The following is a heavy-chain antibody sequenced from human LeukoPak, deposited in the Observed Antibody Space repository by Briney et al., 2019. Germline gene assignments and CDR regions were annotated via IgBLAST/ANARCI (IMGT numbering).Heavy chain of an antibody. CDR3: ARGPDAGYGDYLSHYYYYYYMDV. Sequence: ASVKVSCKASGYTFTSYYMHWVRQAPGQGLEWIGIINPSGGSTSYAQKFQGGVTMTRDTSTSTVYMELSSLRSEDTAVYYCARGPDAGYGDYLSHYYYYYYMDVWGKGTTVTVSS. D-gene: IGHD4-17*01. J-gene: IGHJ6*03. CDR1: GYTFTSYY. CDR2: INPSGGST. V-gene: IGHV1-46*01.